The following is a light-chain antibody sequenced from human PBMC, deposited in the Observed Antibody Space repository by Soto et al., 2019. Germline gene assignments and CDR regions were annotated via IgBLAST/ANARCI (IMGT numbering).Light chain of an antibody. CDR1: SSDVGGYNY. CDR3: TSYAGSDNFCV. Sequence: QSVLTQPPSASGSPGQSVTIFCIGTSSDVGGYNYVSWYQQYPGKAPKLMIYEVSKRPSGVPDRFSGFKSGNTASLTVSGLQPEDEADYYCTSYAGSDNFCVFGTGTKVTVL. CDR2: EVS. J-gene: IGLJ1*01. V-gene: IGLV2-8*01.